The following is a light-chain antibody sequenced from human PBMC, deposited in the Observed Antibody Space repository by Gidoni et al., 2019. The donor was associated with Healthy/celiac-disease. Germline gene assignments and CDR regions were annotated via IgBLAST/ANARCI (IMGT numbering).Light chain of an antibody. Sequence: EIVLTPSPATLSLSPGERATLSCRASQSVSSYLAWYQQNPGQAPRLLIYDASNRATGIPARFSGSGSGTDFTLTISSLEPEDFAVYYCQQRSNWPLITFGQGTRLEIK. V-gene: IGKV3-11*01. J-gene: IGKJ5*01. CDR2: DAS. CDR1: QSVSSY. CDR3: QQRSNWPLIT.